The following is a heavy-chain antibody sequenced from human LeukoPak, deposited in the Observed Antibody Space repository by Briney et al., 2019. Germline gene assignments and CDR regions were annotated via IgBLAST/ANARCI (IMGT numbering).Heavy chain of an antibody. CDR3: ANGGLWLPTRSD. D-gene: IGHD3-22*01. CDR1: GFTFNNSA. V-gene: IGHV3-23*01. Sequence: GGSLRLSCAASGFTFNNSAMSWVRQAPGKGLQWVSAIGGGGGFSYYANSVKGRFTIFRDTSRNTLYLQMNSLRAEDTAVYYCANGGLWLPTRSDWGRGTLVTVSS. CDR2: IGGGGGFS. J-gene: IGHJ4*02.